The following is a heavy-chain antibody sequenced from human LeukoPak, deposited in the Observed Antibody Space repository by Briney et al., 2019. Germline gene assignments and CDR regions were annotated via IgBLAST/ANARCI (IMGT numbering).Heavy chain of an antibody. V-gene: IGHV4-34*01. CDR1: GGSFSGYY. J-gene: IGHJ5*02. CDR2: VIHSGST. Sequence: SETLSLTCVVSGGSFSGYYLSWMRQPPGKGLEWIGEVIHSGSTNYNPSLKSRVTIAVDTSKNQFSLKLSSVTAADTAVYYCARGHLPIAEVRIRTDGGIDPWGQGTLVTVSS. CDR3: ARGHLPIAEVRIRTDGGIDP. D-gene: IGHD6-13*01.